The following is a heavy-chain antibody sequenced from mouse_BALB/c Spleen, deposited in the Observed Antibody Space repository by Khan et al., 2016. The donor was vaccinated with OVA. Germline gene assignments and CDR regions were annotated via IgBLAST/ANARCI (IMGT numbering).Heavy chain of an antibody. D-gene: IGHD2-1*01. V-gene: IGHV3-6*02. CDR1: GYSITSGYY. J-gene: IGHJ3*01. CDR2: ISYDGSN. Sequence: EVQLVESGPGLVKPSQSLSLTCSVTGYSITSGYYWSWIRQFPGNRLEWMGYISYDGSNNYNPSLKNRISITRDTSKKQFFLKLNSVTTEDTATHYCASKSYGKGAYWGQGTLVTVSA. CDR3: ASKSYGKGAY.